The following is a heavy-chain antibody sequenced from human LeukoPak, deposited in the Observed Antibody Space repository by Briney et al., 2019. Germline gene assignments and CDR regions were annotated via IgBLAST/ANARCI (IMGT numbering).Heavy chain of an antibody. D-gene: IGHD3-10*01. CDR3: AKDYYGSGSYLRPIFDY. CDR2: ISGSGGST. V-gene: IGHV3-23*01. CDR1: GFTFSSYA. Sequence: PGGSLRLSCAASGFTFSSYAMSWVRQAPGKGLEWVSAISGSGGSTYYADSVKGRFTISRDNSENTLYLQMNSLRAEDTAVYYCAKDYYGSGSYLRPIFDYWGQGTLVTVSS. J-gene: IGHJ4*02.